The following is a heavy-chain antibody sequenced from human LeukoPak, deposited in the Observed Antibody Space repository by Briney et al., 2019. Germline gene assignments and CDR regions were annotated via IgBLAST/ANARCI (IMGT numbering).Heavy chain of an antibody. CDR2: ISAYNGNT. V-gene: IGHV1-18*01. CDR3: ARGLTVVGATTRFDP. D-gene: IGHD1-26*01. CDR1: GYTFTSYG. J-gene: IGHJ5*02. Sequence: GASVKVSCKASGYTFTSYGISWVRQAPGQGLEWMGWISAYNGNTNYAQKLQGRVTMTTDTSTSTAYVELRSLRSDDTAVYYCARGLTVVGATTRFDPWGQGTLVTVSS.